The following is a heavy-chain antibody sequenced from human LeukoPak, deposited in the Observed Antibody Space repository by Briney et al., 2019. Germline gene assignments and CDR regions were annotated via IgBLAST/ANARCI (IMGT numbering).Heavy chain of an antibody. J-gene: IGHJ4*02. Sequence: GASVKVSCKASGYTFTSYGISWVRQAPGQGLEWMGWISTYNGNTNYAQKLQGRVTMTTDTSTSTAYMELRSLRSEDTAVYYCARHPDYYGSGSYYNVENYFDYWGQGTLVTVSS. D-gene: IGHD3-10*01. CDR2: ISTYNGNT. CDR3: ARHPDYYGSGSYYNVENYFDY. CDR1: GYTFTSYG. V-gene: IGHV1-18*01.